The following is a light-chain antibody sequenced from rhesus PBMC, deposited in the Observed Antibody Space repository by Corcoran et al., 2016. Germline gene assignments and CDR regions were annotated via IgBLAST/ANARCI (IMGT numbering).Light chain of an antibody. J-gene: IGKJ1*01. CDR2: KAS. V-gene: IGKV1-18*01. Sequence: DIQMTQYPSSLSAFVGDRVTIPCRASQGISNWLAWYQHKPGKTPNLLLYKASSLQSGVPLRFSGGGSGTDYTLTISSLQPEDFATYYCQQGYNTPRTFGQGTKVEIK. CDR3: QQGYNTPRT. CDR1: QGISNW.